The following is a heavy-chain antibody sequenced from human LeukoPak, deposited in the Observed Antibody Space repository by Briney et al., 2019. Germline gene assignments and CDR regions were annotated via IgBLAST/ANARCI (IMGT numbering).Heavy chain of an antibody. CDR3: ARDVDDSSAYYSDY. D-gene: IGHD3-22*01. J-gene: IGHJ4*02. CDR2: IYHSGST. Sequence: PSETLSLTCAVSGYSISSGYYWGWIRQPPGKGLEWIGSIYHSGSTYYNPSLKSRVTISVDTSKNQFSLKLSSVTAADTAVYYCARDVDDSSAYYSDYWGQGTLVTVSS. V-gene: IGHV4-38-2*02. CDR1: GYSISSGYY.